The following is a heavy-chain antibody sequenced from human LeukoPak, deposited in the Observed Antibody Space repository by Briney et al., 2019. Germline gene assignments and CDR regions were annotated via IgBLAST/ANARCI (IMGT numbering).Heavy chain of an antibody. CDR1: GFTFSTFA. Sequence: GGSLRLSYAASGFTFSTFAMSWVRQAPGKGLEWVSGISGSGGNTYYADSVKGRFTISRDNSKNTLYLHMNSLRAEDTAVYHCAKSLPRYWYFDLWGRGTLVTVSS. CDR2: ISGSGGNT. CDR3: AKSLPRYWYFDL. J-gene: IGHJ2*01. V-gene: IGHV3-23*01. D-gene: IGHD3-16*01.